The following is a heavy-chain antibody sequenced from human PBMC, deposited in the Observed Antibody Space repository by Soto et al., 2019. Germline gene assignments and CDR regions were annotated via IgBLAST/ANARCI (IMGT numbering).Heavy chain of an antibody. CDR3: ARDLTIVPATHPRLENYGMDV. CDR1: GYSFTSYG. V-gene: IGHV1-18*01. J-gene: IGHJ6*02. CDR2: ISPYNGHT. Sequence: VHLVQSAAEVKKTGASVKVSCKASGYSFTSYGISWVRRAPGQGLEWMGWISPYNGHTQFVQRFQGRVSMTTDTSTKTAYRELRNLRSDDTAHYYCARDLTIVPATHPRLENYGMDVWGQGTTVIVSS. D-gene: IGHD2-2*01.